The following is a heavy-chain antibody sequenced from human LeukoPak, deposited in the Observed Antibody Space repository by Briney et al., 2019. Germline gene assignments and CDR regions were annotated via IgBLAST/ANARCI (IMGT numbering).Heavy chain of an antibody. CDR3: ARGRMSAAGAGNWFDP. Sequence: PGGSLRLSCAASGFTFSDYAMGWVRRAPGKGLEWVSIISGGGGTTFYADSVRGRFSISRDNSKNALYLQMSSLRAEDTAIYYCARGRMSAAGAGNWFDPWGQGTLVTVSS. CDR2: ISGGGGTT. V-gene: IGHV3-23*01. D-gene: IGHD6-13*01. J-gene: IGHJ5*02. CDR1: GFTFSDYA.